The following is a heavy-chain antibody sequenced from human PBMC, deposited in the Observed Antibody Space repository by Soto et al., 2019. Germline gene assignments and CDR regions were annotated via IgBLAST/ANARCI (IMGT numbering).Heavy chain of an antibody. Sequence: QVQLVQSGAEVKKPGSSVKVSCKASGGTFSSYAISWVRQAPGQGLEWMGGIIPIFGTANYAQKFQGRVTITADESTSTAYMELSSLRSEDTVVYYCARVRVGGYNSLYYFDYWGQGTLVTVSS. J-gene: IGHJ4*02. CDR3: ARVRVGGYNSLYYFDY. CDR2: IIPIFGTA. CDR1: GGTFSSYA. D-gene: IGHD5-12*01. V-gene: IGHV1-69*12.